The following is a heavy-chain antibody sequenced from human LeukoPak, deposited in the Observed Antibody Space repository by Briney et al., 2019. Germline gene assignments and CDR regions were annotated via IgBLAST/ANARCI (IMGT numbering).Heavy chain of an antibody. J-gene: IGHJ5*02. CDR2: IYHSGST. CDR3: AKWEISGFDP. Sequence: SQTLSLTCAVSGGSISSGGYSWSWIRQPPGKGLEWIGYIYHSGSTYYNPSLKSRVTISVDRSKNQFSLKLSSVTAADTAVYYCAKWEISGFDPWGQGTLVTVSS. D-gene: IGHD1-26*01. CDR1: GGSISSGGYS. V-gene: IGHV4-30-2*01.